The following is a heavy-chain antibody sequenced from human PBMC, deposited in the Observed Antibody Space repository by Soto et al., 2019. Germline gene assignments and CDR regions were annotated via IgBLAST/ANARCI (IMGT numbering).Heavy chain of an antibody. J-gene: IGHJ5*02. D-gene: IGHD2-15*01. CDR1: GYTFTSYG. CDR2: ISAYNGNT. CDR3: TRDGGYCSGGSCYSSDRWFDP. Sequence: ASVKVSCKASGYTFTSYGISWVRQAPGQGLEWMGWISAYNGNTNYAQKLQGRVTMNTDTYTSTAYMELRSLRSDDTAVYYCTRDGGYCSGGSCYSSDRWFDPWGQGTLVTVSS. V-gene: IGHV1-18*01.